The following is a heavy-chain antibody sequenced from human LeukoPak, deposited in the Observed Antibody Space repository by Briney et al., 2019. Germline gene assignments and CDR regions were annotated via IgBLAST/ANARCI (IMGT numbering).Heavy chain of an antibody. V-gene: IGHV4-59*01. D-gene: IGHD3-16*01. CDR3: ARDGGLWFDP. Sequence: SETLPLTCTVSGGSISSYYWSWIRQPPGKGLEWIGYIYYSGSTNYNPSLKSRVTISVDTSKNQFSLKLSSVTAADTAVYYCARDGGLWFDPWGQGTLVTVSS. CDR1: GGSISSYY. CDR2: IYYSGST. J-gene: IGHJ5*02.